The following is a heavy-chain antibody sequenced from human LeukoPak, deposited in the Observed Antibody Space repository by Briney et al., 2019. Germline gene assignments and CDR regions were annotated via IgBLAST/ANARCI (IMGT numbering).Heavy chain of an antibody. Sequence: GGSLKISCKGSGYSFTSYWIGWVRPMPGKGVEWMGIIYPGDSDTRYSPSFQGQVTISADKSISTAYLQWSSLKASDTAMYYCAKSGDRNPSANQYYFDYWGRGTLVTVSS. D-gene: IGHD1-14*01. CDR3: AKSGDRNPSANQYYFDY. CDR1: GYSFTSYW. CDR2: IYPGDSDT. V-gene: IGHV5-51*01. J-gene: IGHJ4*02.